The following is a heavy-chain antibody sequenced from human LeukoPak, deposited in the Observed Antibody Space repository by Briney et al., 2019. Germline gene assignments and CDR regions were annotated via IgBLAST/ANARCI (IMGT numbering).Heavy chain of an antibody. Sequence: KLGESLKISCKGSGYSFTSYWIGWVRQVPGKGLEWMGIIYPGDSDTRYSPSFQGQVTISADKSISTAYLQWSSLKASDTAMYYCARQGGTNYYDSSGTTAAFWGQGTLVTVSS. CDR1: GYSFTSYW. V-gene: IGHV5-51*01. CDR3: ARQGGTNYYDSSGTTAAF. J-gene: IGHJ4*02. CDR2: IYPGDSDT. D-gene: IGHD3-22*01.